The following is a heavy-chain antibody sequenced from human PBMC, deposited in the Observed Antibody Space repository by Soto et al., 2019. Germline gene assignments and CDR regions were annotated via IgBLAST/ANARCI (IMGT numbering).Heavy chain of an antibody. CDR1: DDSINSDKYY. CDR2: IYYRGNA. CDR3: ARLEGLATISYYFDF. V-gene: IGHV4-39*01. D-gene: IGHD3-9*01. Sequence: QLQLQESGPGLVKPSETLSLTCSVSDDSINSDKYYWGWIRQPPGKGLEWIGSIYYRGNAYYNPSLQTRVTISVAKSERQFSLKLNSVTAADSAVYFCARLEGLATISYYFDFWGPGALVTVSS. J-gene: IGHJ4*02.